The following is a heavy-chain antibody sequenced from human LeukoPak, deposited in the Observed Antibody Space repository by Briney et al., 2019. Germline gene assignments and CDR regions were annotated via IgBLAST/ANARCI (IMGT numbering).Heavy chain of an antibody. Sequence: SETLSLTCTVSGGSISSSNDYWGWIRQPPGKGLEWIGSIYYSENTYYNPSLKSRVTISVDTSKNQVSLKLSSVTAADTAVYYCARVSDWNDFDYWGQGSLVTVSS. CDR2: IYYSENT. D-gene: IGHD1-1*01. J-gene: IGHJ4*02. CDR3: ARVSDWNDFDY. CDR1: GGSISSSNDY. V-gene: IGHV4-39*07.